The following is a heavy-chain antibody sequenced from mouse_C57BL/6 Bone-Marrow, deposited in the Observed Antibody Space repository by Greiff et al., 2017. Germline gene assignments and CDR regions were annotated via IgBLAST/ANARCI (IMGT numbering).Heavy chain of an antibody. CDR1: GYTFTDYY. CDR3: ASRRWLLPFAY. CDR2: INPYNGGT. D-gene: IGHD2-3*01. Sequence: VQLQQPGPVLVKPGASVKMSCKASGYTFTDYYMNWVKQSHGKRLEWIGDINPYNGGTSYNQKFKGRATLTVDKSSSTAYMELNSLTSEDSAVYYCASRRWLLPFAYWGQGTLVTVSA. V-gene: IGHV1-19*01. J-gene: IGHJ3*01.